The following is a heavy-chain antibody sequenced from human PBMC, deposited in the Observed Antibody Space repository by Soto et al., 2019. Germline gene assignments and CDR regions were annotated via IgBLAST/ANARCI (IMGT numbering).Heavy chain of an antibody. CDR3: ASSGPPEPQYGMDV. Sequence: PGGSLRLSCAASGFTFSSYSMNWVRQAPGKGLEWVSSISSSSSYIYYADSVKGRFTISRDNAKNSLYLQMNSLRAEDTAVYYCASSGPPEPQYGMDVWGQGTTVTVSS. CDR1: GFTFSSYS. V-gene: IGHV3-21*01. J-gene: IGHJ6*02. CDR2: ISSSSSYI.